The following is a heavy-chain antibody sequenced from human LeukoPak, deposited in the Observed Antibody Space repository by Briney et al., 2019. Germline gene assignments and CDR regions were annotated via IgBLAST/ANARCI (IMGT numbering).Heavy chain of an antibody. V-gene: IGHV1-69*05. CDR1: GGTFSSYA. J-gene: IGHJ4*02. Sequence: GASVKVSCTASGGTFSSYAISWVRQAPGQGLEWMGRIIPIFGTANYAQKFQGRVTITTDESTSTAYMELRSLRSEDTAVYYCASMVRGATGDYWGQGTLVTVSS. CDR2: IIPIFGTA. CDR3: ASMVRGATGDY. D-gene: IGHD3-10*01.